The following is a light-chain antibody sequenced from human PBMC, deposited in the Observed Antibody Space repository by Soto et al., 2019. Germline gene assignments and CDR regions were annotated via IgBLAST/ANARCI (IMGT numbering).Light chain of an antibody. CDR3: GSYAGSSTSVV. Sequence: QSVLTQPASVSGSPGQTITISCTGTSSDVGSYNLVSWYQQHAGKAPNLMIYESRKPPSGVSNRFAASTSGTTASLIISGLQDEDEDDYCGGSYAGSSTSVVFGGGTKLTVL. V-gene: IGLV2-23*01. J-gene: IGLJ2*01. CDR2: ESR. CDR1: SSDVGSYNL.